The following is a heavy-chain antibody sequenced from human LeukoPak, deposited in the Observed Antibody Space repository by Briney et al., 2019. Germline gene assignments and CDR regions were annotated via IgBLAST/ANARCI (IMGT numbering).Heavy chain of an antibody. CDR1: GFTFSSYA. J-gene: IGHJ4*02. V-gene: IGHV3-23*01. Sequence: GGSLRLSCAASGFTFSSYAMSWVRQAPGKGLEWVSGISGSGGSTDYADSVKGRFTISRDNAKNSLYLQMNSLRAEDTAVYYCARDLYRIVVVPHYFDYWGQGTLVTVSS. CDR2: ISGSGGST. D-gene: IGHD3-22*01. CDR3: ARDLYRIVVVPHYFDY.